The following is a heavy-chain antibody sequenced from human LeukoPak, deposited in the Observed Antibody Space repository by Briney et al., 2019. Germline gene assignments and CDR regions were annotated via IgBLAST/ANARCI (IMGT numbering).Heavy chain of an antibody. CDR2: LYTIGST. CDR3: ARDKWAAAMGRDSYYYYYMDV. D-gene: IGHD2-2*01. Sequence: SETLSLTCTVSGGLISSGSYYWSWIRQPAGKGLEWIGRLYTIGSTNYNPSLKSRVTMSVDTSKNQFSLKLSSVTAADTAVYYCARDKWAAAMGRDSYYYYYMDVWGKGTTVTISS. J-gene: IGHJ6*03. CDR1: GGLISSGSYY. V-gene: IGHV4-61*02.